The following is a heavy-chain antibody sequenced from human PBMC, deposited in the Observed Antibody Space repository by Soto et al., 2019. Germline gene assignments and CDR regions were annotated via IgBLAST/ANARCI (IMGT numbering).Heavy chain of an antibody. Sequence: ASVKVSCKASGYTFTSYGISWVRQAPGQGLEWMGWISAYNGNTNYAQKLQGRVTMTTDTSTSTAYMELRSLRSDDTAVYYCARDPYYDYVWGSYRYKNGQTSFDYWGQGTLVTVSS. J-gene: IGHJ4*02. CDR3: ARDPYYDYVWGSYRYKNGQTSFDY. CDR1: GYTFTSYG. V-gene: IGHV1-18*01. CDR2: ISAYNGNT. D-gene: IGHD3-16*02.